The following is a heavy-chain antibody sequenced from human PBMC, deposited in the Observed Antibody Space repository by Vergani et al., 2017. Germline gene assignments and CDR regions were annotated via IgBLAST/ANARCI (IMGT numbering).Heavy chain of an antibody. D-gene: IGHD3-10*01. Sequence: VQLVQSGTEVKKPGASVKIACKTSGSTFTNHHLHWVRPAPGQGLEWMGIITPGGSTDYGPKFQGRATMNRDTSTRKVYMDLTGLRSDYTARYYCAITASISGSYLNGEWDYWGQGPLVVVSS. V-gene: IGHV1-46*03. J-gene: IGHJ4*02. CDR1: GSTFTNHH. CDR2: ITPGGST. CDR3: AITASISGSYLNGEWDY.